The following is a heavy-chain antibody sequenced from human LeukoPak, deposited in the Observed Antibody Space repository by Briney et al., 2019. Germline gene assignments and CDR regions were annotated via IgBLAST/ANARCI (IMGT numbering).Heavy chain of an antibody. Sequence: GGSLRLSCAASGFTFSSYAMHWVRRAPGKGLEWVSAISGSGLSPYYAGAVKGRFTISRDNSKNTLYLQMNSLRAEDTAVYYCASGGQTIYYFDYWGQGTLVTVSS. CDR3: ASGGQTIYYFDY. J-gene: IGHJ4*02. CDR2: ISGSGLSP. D-gene: IGHD3-16*01. CDR1: GFTFSSYA. V-gene: IGHV3-23*01.